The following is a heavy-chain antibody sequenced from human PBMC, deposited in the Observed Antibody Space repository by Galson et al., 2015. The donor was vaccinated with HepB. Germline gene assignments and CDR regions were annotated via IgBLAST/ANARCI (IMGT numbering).Heavy chain of an antibody. CDR1: GGTFSSYT. CDR3: ARAKYYYDSSGYFAFDI. V-gene: IGHV1-69*02. D-gene: IGHD3-22*01. CDR2: IIPILGIA. Sequence: SVKVSCKASGGTFSSYTISWVRQAPGQGLEWMGRIIPILGIANYAQKFQGRVTITADKSTSTAYMELSSLRSEDTAVYYCARAKYYYDSSGYFAFDIWGQGTMVTVSS. J-gene: IGHJ3*02.